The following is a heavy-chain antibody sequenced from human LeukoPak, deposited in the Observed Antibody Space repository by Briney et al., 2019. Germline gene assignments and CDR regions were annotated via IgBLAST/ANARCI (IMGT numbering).Heavy chain of an antibody. Sequence: SETLSPTCAVYGGSFSGYYWSWIRQPPGKGLEWIGEINHSGSTNYNPSLKSRVTISVDTSKNQFSLKLSTVTAADTAVYYCARGRIVVVPAAIIGYYYYYGMDVWGQGTTVTVSS. CDR3: ARGRIVVVPAAIIGYYYYYGMDV. CDR2: INHSGST. CDR1: GGSFSGYY. J-gene: IGHJ6*02. D-gene: IGHD2-2*01. V-gene: IGHV4-34*01.